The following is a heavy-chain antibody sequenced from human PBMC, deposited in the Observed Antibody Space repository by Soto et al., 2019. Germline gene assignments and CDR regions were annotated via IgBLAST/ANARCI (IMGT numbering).Heavy chain of an antibody. CDR2: INHSGST. V-gene: IGHV4-34*01. CDR1: GGSFSGYY. D-gene: IGHD3-3*01. CDR3: ARGGYDCWSIHGGAGSWFDP. J-gene: IGHJ5*02. Sequence: SETLSLTCAVYGGSFSGYYWSWIRQPPGKGLEWIGEINHSGSTNYNPSLKSRVTISVDTSKNQFSLKLSSVTAADTAVYYCARGGYDCWSIHGGAGSWFDPWGQGTLVTVSS.